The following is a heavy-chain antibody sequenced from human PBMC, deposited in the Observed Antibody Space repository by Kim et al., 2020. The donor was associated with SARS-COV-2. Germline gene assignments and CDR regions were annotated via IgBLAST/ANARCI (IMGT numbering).Heavy chain of an antibody. Sequence: ASVKVSCKASGYTFTSYGISWVRQAPGQGLEWMGWISAYNGNTNYAQKLQGRVTMTTDTTTSTAYMELRSLRSDDTAVYYCARDAGPASGSYYRGDWFDPWGQGTLVTVSS. V-gene: IGHV1-18*04. CDR1: GYTFTSYG. CDR2: ISAYNGNT. CDR3: ARDAGPASGSYYRGDWFDP. J-gene: IGHJ5*02. D-gene: IGHD3-10*01.